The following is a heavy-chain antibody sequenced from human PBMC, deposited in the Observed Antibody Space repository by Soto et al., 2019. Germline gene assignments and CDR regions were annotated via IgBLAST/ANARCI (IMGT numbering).Heavy chain of an antibody. V-gene: IGHV4-59*08. J-gene: IGHJ4*02. CDR3: ARLRPRNGYFDY. CDR2: IYYSGST. CDR1: GGSISSYY. D-gene: IGHD2-8*01. Sequence: LSLTCTVSGGSISSYYWSWIRQPPGKGLEWIGYIYYSGSTNYNPSLKSRVTISVDTSKNQFSLKLSSVTAADTAVYYCARLRPRNGYFDYWGQGTLVTVSS.